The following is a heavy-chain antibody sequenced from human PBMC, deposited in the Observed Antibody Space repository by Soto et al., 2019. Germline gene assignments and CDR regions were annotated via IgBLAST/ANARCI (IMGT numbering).Heavy chain of an antibody. D-gene: IGHD3-10*01. V-gene: IGHV3-43*01. Sequence: EVQLVESGGVVVQPGGSLRLSCAASGFTFDDYTMHWVRQAPGKGLEWVSLISWDGGSTYYADSVKGRFTISRDNSKNSLYLQMNSLRTEDTALYYCAKDREPRGSGVGMFDYWGQGTLVTVSS. CDR2: ISWDGGST. CDR1: GFTFDDYT. J-gene: IGHJ4*02. CDR3: AKDREPRGSGVGMFDY.